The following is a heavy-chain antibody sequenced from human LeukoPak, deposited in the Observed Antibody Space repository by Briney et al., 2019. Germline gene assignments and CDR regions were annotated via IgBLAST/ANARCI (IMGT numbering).Heavy chain of an antibody. CDR1: GFTFSSYS. D-gene: IGHD6-19*01. CDR2: ISSSSSYI. V-gene: IGHV3-21*01. J-gene: IGHJ4*02. CDR3: ARDGGIAVAGPCYFDY. Sequence: GGSLRLSCAASGFTFSSYSMNWARQAPGKGLEWVSSISSSSSYIYYADSVKGRFTISRDNAKNSLYLQMNSLRAEDTAVYYCARDGGIAVAGPCYFDYWGQGTLVTVSS.